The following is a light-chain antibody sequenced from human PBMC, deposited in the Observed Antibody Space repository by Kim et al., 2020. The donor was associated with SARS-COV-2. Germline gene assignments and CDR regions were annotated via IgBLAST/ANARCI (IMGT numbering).Light chain of an antibody. CDR3: QAWDSSNVV. CDR2: QDS. CDR1: KLGDKY. J-gene: IGLJ2*01. Sequence: VSPRRTASITCSGDKLGDKYACWYQQKPGQSPILVIYQDSKRPSGIPERFSGSNSGNTATLTISGTQAMDEAAYYCQAWDSSNVVFGGGTQLTVL. V-gene: IGLV3-1*01.